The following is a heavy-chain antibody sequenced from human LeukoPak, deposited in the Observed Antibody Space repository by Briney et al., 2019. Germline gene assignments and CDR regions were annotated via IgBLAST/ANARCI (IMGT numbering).Heavy chain of an antibody. CDR3: ARHLGATVNTLYYFDY. CDR2: IYPGDSDT. D-gene: IGHD4-17*01. V-gene: IGHV5-51*01. J-gene: IGHJ4*02. CDR1: GYSFTSYW. Sequence: GESLKISCKDSGYSFTSYWIGWVRQMPGKGLEWMGIIYPGDSDTRYSPSFQGQVTISADKSISTAYLQWSSLKASDTAMYYCARHLGATVNTLYYFDYWGQGTLVTVSS.